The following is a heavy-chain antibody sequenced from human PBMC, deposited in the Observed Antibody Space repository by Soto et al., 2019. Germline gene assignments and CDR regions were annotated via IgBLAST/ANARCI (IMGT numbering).Heavy chain of an antibody. Sequence: QVQLQESGPGLVKPSQTLSLTCTVSGGSISSGGYYWSWIRQHPGKGLEWIGYIYYSGSTYYNPSLMGRVTISVDTSKNQFSLKLSSVTAADTAVYYCARCHCSGGSCYPVWFDPWGQGTLVTVSS. CDR2: IYYSGST. CDR1: GGSISSGGYY. CDR3: ARCHCSGGSCYPVWFDP. V-gene: IGHV4-31*03. J-gene: IGHJ5*02. D-gene: IGHD2-15*01.